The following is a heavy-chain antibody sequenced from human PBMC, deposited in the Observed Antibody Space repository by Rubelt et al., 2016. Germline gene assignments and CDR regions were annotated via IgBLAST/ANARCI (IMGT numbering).Heavy chain of an antibody. CDR2: ISYDGSNK. CDR3: AKDSYDSSGYYV. V-gene: IGHV3-30*18. J-gene: IGHJ4*02. D-gene: IGHD3-22*01. CDR1: GFTFSSYG. Sequence: VQLVESGGGLVQPGGSLRLSCAASGFTFSSYGMHWVRQAPGKGLEWVAVISYDGSNKYYADSVKGRFTISRDNSKNTLYLQMNSLRAEDTAVYYCAKDSYDSSGYYVWGQGTLVTVSS.